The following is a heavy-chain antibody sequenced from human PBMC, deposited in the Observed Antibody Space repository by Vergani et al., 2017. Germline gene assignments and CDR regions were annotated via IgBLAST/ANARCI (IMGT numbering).Heavy chain of an antibody. CDR2: INTNTGNP. D-gene: IGHD2-2*01. V-gene: IGHV7-4-1*02. J-gene: IGHJ3*02. CDR1: GYTFTTYT. CDR3: AREVPRSLTVVVSAVISVAFDI. Sequence: QVQLVQSGSELKKPGASVKVSCKASGYTFTTYTMNWVRQAPGQGLEWMGWINTNTGNPTYAQGFTGRFVFSLDSSVSTAYLQISSLQAEDTAVYYCAREVPRSLTVVVSAVISVAFDIWGQGTMVTVSS.